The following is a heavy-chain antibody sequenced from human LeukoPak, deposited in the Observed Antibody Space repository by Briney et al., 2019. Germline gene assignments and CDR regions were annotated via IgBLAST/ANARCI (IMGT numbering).Heavy chain of an antibody. CDR1: GGSFSGYY. CDR2: INHSGST. V-gene: IGHV4-34*01. J-gene: IGHJ4*02. Sequence: PSETLSLTCAVYGGSFSGYYWSWIRQPPGKGLEWIGEINHSGSTNYNPSLKSRVTISVDTSKNQFSLKLSSVTAADTAVYYCARVTIFGVIDYWGQGTLVTVSS. D-gene: IGHD3-3*01. CDR3: ARVTIFGVIDY.